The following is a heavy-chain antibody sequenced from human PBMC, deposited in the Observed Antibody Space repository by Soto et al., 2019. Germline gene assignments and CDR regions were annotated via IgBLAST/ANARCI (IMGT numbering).Heavy chain of an antibody. CDR3: AKDFGDLGTGTTLFDS. D-gene: IGHD3-10*01. CDR1: GFAFSSYW. V-gene: IGHV3-7*01. CDR2: IKQDGSEK. Sequence: GGSLRLSCAASGFAFSSYWMSWVRQAPGKGLEWVANIKQDGSEKYSVDSVKGRFTISRDNAKNSLYLQMDSLRAGDTAVYYCAKDFGDLGTGTTLFDSWGQGTLVTVSS. J-gene: IGHJ5*01.